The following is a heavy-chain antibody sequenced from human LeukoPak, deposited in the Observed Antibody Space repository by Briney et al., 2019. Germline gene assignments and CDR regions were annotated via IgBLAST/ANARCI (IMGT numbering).Heavy chain of an antibody. CDR2: IYHSGST. V-gene: IGHV4-38-2*02. CDR3: ARADYSSTWSHDYYYMDV. Sequence: SETLSLTCTVSGYSISSGYYWGWIRQPPGKGLEWIGSIYHSGSTYHNPSLKSRVIISVDTSKNQFSLKLSSVTAADTAVYYCARADYSSTWSHDYYYMDVWGKGTTVTVSS. J-gene: IGHJ6*03. D-gene: IGHD6-13*01. CDR1: GYSISSGYY.